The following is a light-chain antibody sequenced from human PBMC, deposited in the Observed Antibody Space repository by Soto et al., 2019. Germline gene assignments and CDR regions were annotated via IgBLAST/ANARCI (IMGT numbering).Light chain of an antibody. V-gene: IGLV1-44*01. Sequence: QPVLTQPPSASGTPGQRVTISCSGSSSNIGSNAVNWYQQLPGTAPKLLIYTNNQRPSGGPDRFSGSKSCASASLASSGLQSDDEADYYCATWDDSLNAVVFGGGTKLTGL. CDR2: TNN. CDR1: SSNIGSNA. CDR3: ATWDDSLNAVV. J-gene: IGLJ2*01.